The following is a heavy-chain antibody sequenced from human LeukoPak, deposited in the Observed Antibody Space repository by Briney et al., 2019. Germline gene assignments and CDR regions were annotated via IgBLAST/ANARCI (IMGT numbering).Heavy chain of an antibody. CDR1: GYTXTNYY. J-gene: IGHJ3*02. V-gene: IGHV1-46*01. CDR2: INLSGGST. Sequence: ASVKVSCKASGYTXTNYYMYWVRQAPGQGLEWMGMINLSGGSTTYAQEFQGRVSMTRDTSTSTVYMELSSLRSEDTASYYCARARTYDGFDIWGQGTMVIVYS. CDR3: ARARTYDGFDI.